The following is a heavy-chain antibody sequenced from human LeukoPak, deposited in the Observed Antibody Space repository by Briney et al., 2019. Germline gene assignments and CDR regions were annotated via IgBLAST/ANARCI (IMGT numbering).Heavy chain of an antibody. CDR1: GYTFTGYY. Sequence: ASVKVSGKASGYTFTGYYMRWVRQAPGQGLEWMGWINPNSGGTNYAQKFQGRVTMTRDTSISTAYMELSRLRSDDTAVYYCAGGIEVDTANDYWGQGTLVTVSS. J-gene: IGHJ4*02. V-gene: IGHV1-2*02. CDR2: INPNSGGT. D-gene: IGHD5-18*01. CDR3: AGGIEVDTANDY.